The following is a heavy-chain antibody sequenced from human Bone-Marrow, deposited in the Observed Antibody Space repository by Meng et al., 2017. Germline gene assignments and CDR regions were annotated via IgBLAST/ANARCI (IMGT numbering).Heavy chain of an antibody. D-gene: IGHD5-18*01. CDR2: ISSNGGST. J-gene: IGHJ4*02. V-gene: IGHV3-64*01. CDR1: GFTSSSYA. Sequence: SLIISCAASGFTSSSYAMHWVRQAPGKRLEYVSAISSNGGSTYYANSVKGRFTISRDNSKNTLYLQMGSLKAEDMAVYYCARSPAMVKPYFDYWGQGKLVTCCS. CDR3: ARSPAMVKPYFDY.